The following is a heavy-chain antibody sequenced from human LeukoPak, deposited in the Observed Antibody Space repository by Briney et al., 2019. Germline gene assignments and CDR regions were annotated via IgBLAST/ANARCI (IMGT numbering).Heavy chain of an antibody. V-gene: IGHV3-30*02. J-gene: IGHJ4*02. CDR3: AKWGDYYDSSGYYFVAPDYDY. D-gene: IGHD3-22*01. CDR2: IRYDGSNK. CDR1: GFTFSSYA. Sequence: PGGSLRLSCAASGFTFSSYAMSWVRQAPGKGLEWVAFIRYDGSNKYYADSVKGRFTISRDNSKNTLYLQMNSLRAEDTAVYYCAKWGDYYDSSGYYFVAPDYDYWGQGTLVTVSS.